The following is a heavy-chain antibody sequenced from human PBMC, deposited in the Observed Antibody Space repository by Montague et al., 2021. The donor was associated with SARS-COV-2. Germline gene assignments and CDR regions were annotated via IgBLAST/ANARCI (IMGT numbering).Heavy chain of an antibody. D-gene: IGHD3-16*01. J-gene: IGHJ3*02. Sequence: FDHYEVSMKGRISIKADTSKNQFSLQLDSVTPEDTAVYYCAREDGLGPYTGYAFDIWGQGTRVTVAS. CDR3: AREDGLGPYTGYAFDI. CDR2: FD. V-gene: IGHV6-1*01.